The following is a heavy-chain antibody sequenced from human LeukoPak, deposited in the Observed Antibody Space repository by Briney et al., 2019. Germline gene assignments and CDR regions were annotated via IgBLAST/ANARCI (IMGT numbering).Heavy chain of an antibody. CDR3: ARDSSSWDQIDY. CDR2: ISAYNGNT. CDR1: GYTFTSYY. V-gene: IGHV1-18*04. J-gene: IGHJ4*02. Sequence: ASVKVSCKASGYTFTSYYMHWVRQAPGQGLEWMGWISAYNGNTNYAQKLQGRVTMTTDTSTSTAYMELRSLRSDDTAVYYCARDSSSWDQIDYWGQGTLVTVSS. D-gene: IGHD6-13*01.